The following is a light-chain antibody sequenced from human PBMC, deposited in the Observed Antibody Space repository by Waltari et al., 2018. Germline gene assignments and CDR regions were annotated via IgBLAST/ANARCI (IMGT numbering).Light chain of an antibody. J-gene: IGKJ2*02. CDR3: QQYGSSPST. Sequence: EIVLTQSPGPLSLSPGERATLSCRASQSVSSSYLAWYQQKPGQAPRLLIYDASSRATGIPDRFSGSGSGTDFTLTISRLEPEDFAVYYCQQYGSSPSTFGQGTKLEIK. CDR1: QSVSSSY. V-gene: IGKV3-20*01. CDR2: DAS.